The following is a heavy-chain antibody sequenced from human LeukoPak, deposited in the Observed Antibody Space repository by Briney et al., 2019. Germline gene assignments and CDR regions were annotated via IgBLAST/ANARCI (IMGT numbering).Heavy chain of an antibody. J-gene: IGHJ4*02. Sequence: PGGSLRLSCVGSGFTLNSHAMSWVRQAPGKGLEWVSGISGTVGGTYYADSVKGRFTISRDNSKNTLYLQMNSLRAEDTAVYYCAKDLAPRDIVATLGYWGQGTLVTVSS. V-gene: IGHV3-23*01. CDR2: ISGTVGGT. CDR1: GFTLNSHA. CDR3: AKDLAPRDIVATLGY. D-gene: IGHD5-12*01.